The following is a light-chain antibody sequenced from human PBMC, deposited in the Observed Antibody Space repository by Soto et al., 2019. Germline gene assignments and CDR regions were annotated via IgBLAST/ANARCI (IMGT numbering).Light chain of an antibody. J-gene: IGLJ1*01. CDR2: EVS. CDR1: STDIGDYNY. CDR3: SSYTSSNTRFV. V-gene: IGLV2-14*01. Sequence: QSVLTQPASVSGSPGQSITISCIGTSTDIGDYNYVSWFQQHPGKAPKLMIYEVSYRPSGVSHRFSGSKSGNTASLTISGLQAEDEADYYCSSYTSSNTRFVFGTGTKVTVL.